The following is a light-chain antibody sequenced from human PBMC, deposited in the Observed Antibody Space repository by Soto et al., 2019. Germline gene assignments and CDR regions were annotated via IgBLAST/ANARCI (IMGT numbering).Light chain of an antibody. CDR2: GAS. J-gene: IGKJ5*01. V-gene: IGKV3-15*01. Sequence: ESVFTQSPATLSLSPGERATLSCSASQSVRSYLAWYQQKPGQAPRLLIYGASTRATGIPARFSGSGSGTEFTLTISSLQSEDFAVYYCQQYNNWPPITFGQGTRLEIK. CDR1: QSVRSY. CDR3: QQYNNWPPIT.